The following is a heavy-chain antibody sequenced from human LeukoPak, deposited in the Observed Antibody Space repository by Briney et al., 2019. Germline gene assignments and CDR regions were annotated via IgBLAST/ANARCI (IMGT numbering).Heavy chain of an antibody. D-gene: IGHD3-10*01. CDR3: AKARWFGELLRTYFDY. J-gene: IGHJ4*02. Sequence: GGSLRLSCAASGFTFSSYGMHWVRQAPGKGLEWAAFIRYDGSNKYYADSVKGRFTISRDNSKNTLYLQMNSLRAEDTAVYYCAKARWFGELLRTYFDYWGQGTLVTVSS. V-gene: IGHV3-30*02. CDR1: GFTFSSYG. CDR2: IRYDGSNK.